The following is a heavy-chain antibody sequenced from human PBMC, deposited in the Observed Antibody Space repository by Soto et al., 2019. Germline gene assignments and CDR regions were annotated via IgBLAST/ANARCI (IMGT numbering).Heavy chain of an antibody. CDR2: IIPIFGTT. Sequence: QVQLVQSGAEVKKPGSSVKVSCKSSGGTFSTYGFFWVRQAPGQGLEWMGGIIPIFGTTNYAQKFQDRVTITTDESPHTVYLEPTIMKAEDTAVDYCARGGVRLFKAPQRIDPSGHGTLV. D-gene: IGHD6-25*01. CDR3: ARGGVRLFKAPQRIDP. V-gene: IGHV1-69*01. CDR1: GGTFSTYG. J-gene: IGHJ5*02.